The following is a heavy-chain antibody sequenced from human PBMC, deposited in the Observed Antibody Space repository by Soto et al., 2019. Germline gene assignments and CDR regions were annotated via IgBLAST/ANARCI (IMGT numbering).Heavy chain of an antibody. CDR2: IYHSGST. CDR3: ARAPQRGRVAVAGFDY. V-gene: IGHV4-4*02. J-gene: IGHJ4*02. CDR1: GGSISSSNW. Sequence: SETLSLTCAVSGGSISSSNWWSWVRQPPGKGLEWIGEIYHSGSTNYNPSLKSRVTISVDKSKNQFSLKLSSVTAADTAVYYCARAPQRGRVAVAGFDYWGQGTLVTVSS. D-gene: IGHD6-19*01.